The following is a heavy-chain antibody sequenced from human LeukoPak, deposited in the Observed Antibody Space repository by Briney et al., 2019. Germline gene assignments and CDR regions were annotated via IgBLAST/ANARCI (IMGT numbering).Heavy chain of an antibody. Sequence: GSSVKVSCKASGGTFSSYAISWERQAPGQGLEWMGGIIPIFGTANYAQKFQGRVTITADKSTSTAYMELSSLRSEDTAVYYCARDPCALGYCSGGSCYCAFDIWGQGTMVTVSS. CDR1: GGTFSSYA. V-gene: IGHV1-69*06. CDR2: IIPIFGTA. J-gene: IGHJ3*02. D-gene: IGHD2-15*01. CDR3: ARDPCALGYCSGGSCYCAFDI.